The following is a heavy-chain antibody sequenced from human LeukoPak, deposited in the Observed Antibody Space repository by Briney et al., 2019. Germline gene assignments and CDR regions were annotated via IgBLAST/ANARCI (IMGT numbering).Heavy chain of an antibody. V-gene: IGHV3-23*01. J-gene: IGHJ5*02. CDR1: GYTFSSYA. D-gene: IGHD3-3*01. CDR3: ARGGVLRLPHAWFDP. Sequence: GGSLRLSCAASGYTFSSYAMSWVRQAPGKGLEWVSAISGSGGSTYYADSVKGRFTIPRDNSKNTLYLQMNSLRAEDTAVYYCARGGVLRLPHAWFDPWGQGTLVTVSS. CDR2: ISGSGGST.